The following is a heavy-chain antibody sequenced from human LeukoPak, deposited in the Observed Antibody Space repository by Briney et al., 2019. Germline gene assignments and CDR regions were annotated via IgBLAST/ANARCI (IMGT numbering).Heavy chain of an antibody. Sequence: GGSLRLSCAASGFTFRSYGMHWVRQAPGKGLEWVSSITSSGNYKYYGDPVKGRFTISRDNAKNSLYLEMNSLRVEDTAVYYCARVDHTEAFETWGQGTVVTVS. CDR1: GFTFRSYG. CDR3: ARVDHTEAFET. J-gene: IGHJ3*02. V-gene: IGHV3-21*01. D-gene: IGHD1-14*01. CDR2: ITSSGNYK.